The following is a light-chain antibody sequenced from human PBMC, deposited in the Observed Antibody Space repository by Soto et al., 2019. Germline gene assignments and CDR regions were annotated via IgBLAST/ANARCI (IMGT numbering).Light chain of an antibody. CDR3: QQAKSFPLT. Sequence: DIQMTQSPSFVSASVGDRVTITCRASQSINNWLGWYQQKPGRAPKLLIYEASSLESEVPSRFSGSGSGTDFTLTINSLQPEDSATYYCQQAKSFPLTFGGGIKVEIK. CDR1: QSINNW. J-gene: IGKJ4*01. CDR2: EAS. V-gene: IGKV1-12*01.